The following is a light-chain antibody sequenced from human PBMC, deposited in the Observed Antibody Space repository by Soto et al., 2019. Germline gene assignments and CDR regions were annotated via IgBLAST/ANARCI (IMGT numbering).Light chain of an antibody. J-gene: IGLJ2*01. V-gene: IGLV2-23*02. CDR1: SSDVGSYNL. CDR3: CSYAGSSTFYVV. Sequence: QSVLTQPASVSGSPGQSITISCTGTSSDVGSYNLVSWYQQHPGKAPKLVIYEVSKRPSGVSNRFSGSKSGNTASLTISGLQAEDEADYYCCSYAGSSTFYVVFGGGTKLTVL. CDR2: EVS.